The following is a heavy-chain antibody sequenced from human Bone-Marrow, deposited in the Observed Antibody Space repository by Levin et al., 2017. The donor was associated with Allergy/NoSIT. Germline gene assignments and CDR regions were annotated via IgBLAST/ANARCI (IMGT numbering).Heavy chain of an antibody. D-gene: IGHD6-19*01. Sequence: SETLSLTCAISGDSVSSNSAAWNWIRQSPSRGLEWLGRTYYRSKWYNDYAVSVKSRITINPDTSKNQFSLQLNSVTPEDTAVYYCARSRRGEWLVDDAFDIWGQGTMVTVSS. CDR3: ARSRRGEWLVDDAFDI. V-gene: IGHV6-1*01. CDR2: TYYRSKWYN. J-gene: IGHJ3*02. CDR1: GDSVSSNSAA.